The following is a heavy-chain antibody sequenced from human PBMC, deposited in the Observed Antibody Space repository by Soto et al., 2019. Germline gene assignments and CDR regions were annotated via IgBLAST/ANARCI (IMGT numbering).Heavy chain of an antibody. D-gene: IGHD2-15*01. J-gene: IGHJ4*02. CDR3: VVAAQPYYFDY. Sequence: WLRQAPGQGLEWMGWISAYNGNTNYAQKLQGRVTMTTDTSTSTAYMELRSLRSDDTAVYYCVVAAQPYYFDYWGQGTLVTVSS. CDR2: ISAYNGNT. V-gene: IGHV1-18*01.